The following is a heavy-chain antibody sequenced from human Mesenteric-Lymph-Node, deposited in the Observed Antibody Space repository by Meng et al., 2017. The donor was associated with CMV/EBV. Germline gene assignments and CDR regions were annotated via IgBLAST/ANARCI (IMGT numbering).Heavy chain of an antibody. CDR3: AREPRQILPTPLRWIDY. CDR2: ISTTSSYI. Sequence: GGSLRLSCAASGFSFRTYSMNWVRQAPGKGLEWVASISTTSSYIYYADSVKGRFTVSRDNAQNSLFLQMNNLRADDTAVYYCAREPRQILPTPLRWIDYWGQGTLVTVSS. CDR1: GFSFRTYS. D-gene: IGHD2-15*01. V-gene: IGHV3-21*01. J-gene: IGHJ4*02.